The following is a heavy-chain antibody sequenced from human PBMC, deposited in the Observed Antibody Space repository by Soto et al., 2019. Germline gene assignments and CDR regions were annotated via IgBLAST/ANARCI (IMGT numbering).Heavy chain of an antibody. Sequence: ASVKVSCKASGYTFTSYGISWVRQAPGQGLEWMGWISAYNGNTNYAQKFQGRVTMTTDTSTSTAYMELRSLRSDDTAVYYCARHRTDYDFPSFKDRWFDPWGQGTLVTVSS. D-gene: IGHD3-3*01. CDR3: ARHRTDYDFPSFKDRWFDP. J-gene: IGHJ5*02. CDR1: GYTFTSYG. CDR2: ISAYNGNT. V-gene: IGHV1-18*01.